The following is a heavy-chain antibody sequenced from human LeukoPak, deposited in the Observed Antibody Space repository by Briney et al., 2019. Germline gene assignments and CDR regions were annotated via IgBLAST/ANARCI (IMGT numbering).Heavy chain of an antibody. J-gene: IGHJ4*02. D-gene: IGHD2-2*01. CDR1: GFTFSGHE. CDR3: ASSTQISKYADY. V-gene: IGHV3-48*03. CDR2: ISSSGSSI. Sequence: PGGSLRLSCAASGFTFSGHEMNWVRQAPGKGLEWVSYISSSGSSIFYADSVRGRFTISRDNAKSTLYLQMNSLRAEDTAVYYCASSTQISKYADYWGQGALVTVSS.